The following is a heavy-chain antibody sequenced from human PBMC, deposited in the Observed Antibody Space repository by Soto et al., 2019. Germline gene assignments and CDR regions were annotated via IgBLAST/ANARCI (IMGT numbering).Heavy chain of an antibody. CDR2: IIPILGIA. D-gene: IGHD6-19*01. Sequence: ASVKVSCKASGGTFSSYTISWVRQDPGQGLEWMGRIIPILGIANYAQKFQGRVTITVDKSTSTAYMELSSLRSEDTAVYYCARDPYSSGWFDYWGQGTLVTVSS. V-gene: IGHV1-69*04. CDR3: ARDPYSSGWFDY. J-gene: IGHJ4*02. CDR1: GGTFSSYT.